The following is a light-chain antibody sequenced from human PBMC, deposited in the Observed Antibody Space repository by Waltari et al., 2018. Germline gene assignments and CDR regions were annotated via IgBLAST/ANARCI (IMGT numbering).Light chain of an antibody. V-gene: IGLV3-9*01. CDR2: RDS. CDR1: NIGSKK. J-gene: IGLJ2*01. Sequence: SYELTQPLSVSVALGQTARMTCGGNNIGSKKVHWYQQKPGQAPVLVIYRDSNRPSGIPERFSGSNSGNTATLTISRAQAGDEADFYCQVWDSNTAVFGGGTKLTVL. CDR3: QVWDSNTAV.